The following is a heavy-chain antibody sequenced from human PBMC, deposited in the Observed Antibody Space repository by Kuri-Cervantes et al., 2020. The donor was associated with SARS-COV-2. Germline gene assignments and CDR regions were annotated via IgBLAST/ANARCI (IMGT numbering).Heavy chain of an antibody. CDR3: ARDLRPKAAASTRNAFDI. D-gene: IGHD6-13*01. Sequence: SETLSLTCTVSGGSISSYYWSWIRQPAGKGLEWIGRIYTSGSTNYNPPLKSRVTMSVDTSKNQSSLKLSSVTAADTAVYYCARDLRPKAAASTRNAFDIWGQGTMVTVSS. CDR2: IYTSGST. J-gene: IGHJ3*02. CDR1: GGSISSYY. V-gene: IGHV4-4*07.